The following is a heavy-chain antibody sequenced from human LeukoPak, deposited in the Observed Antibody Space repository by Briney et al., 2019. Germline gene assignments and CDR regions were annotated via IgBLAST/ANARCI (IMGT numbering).Heavy chain of an antibody. J-gene: IGHJ4*02. CDR1: GGSISGYY. Sequence: SETLSLTCTVSGGSISGYYWHWIRQPPGLGLEWIGYINYSGSTDYNPSLKSRVTISVDTSKNQFSLNLRSVTAADTAVYYCAREYSSFEYWGQGILVTVSS. V-gene: IGHV4-59*01. CDR2: INYSGST. D-gene: IGHD3-22*01. CDR3: AREYSSFEY.